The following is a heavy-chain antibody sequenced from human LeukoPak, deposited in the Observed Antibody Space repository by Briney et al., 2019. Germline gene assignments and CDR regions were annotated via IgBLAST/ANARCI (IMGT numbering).Heavy chain of an antibody. J-gene: IGHJ3*02. CDR2: INPNSGGT. D-gene: IGHD2-2*01. Sequence: VASVKVSCKASGDTFTSYYMHWVRQAPGQGLEWMGIINPNSGGTNYAQKFQGWVTMTRDTSISTAYMELSRLRSDDTAVYYCASGGHCSSTSCLNGAFDIWGQGTMVTVSS. CDR1: GDTFTSYY. V-gene: IGHV1-2*04. CDR3: ASGGHCSSTSCLNGAFDI.